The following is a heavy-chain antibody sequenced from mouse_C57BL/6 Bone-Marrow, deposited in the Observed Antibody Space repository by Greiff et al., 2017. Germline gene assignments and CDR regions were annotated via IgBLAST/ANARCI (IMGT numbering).Heavy chain of an antibody. CDR1: GFTFSSYA. J-gene: IGHJ1*03. Sequence: EVQLVESGGGLVKPGGSLKLSCAASGFTFSSYAMSWVRQTPEKRLEWVATISDGGSYTYYPDNVKGRFTISRDNAKNNLYLQMSHLKSEDTAMYYCARSWGLWYFDVWGTGTTVTVSS. CDR2: ISDGGSYT. V-gene: IGHV5-4*01. CDR3: ARSWGLWYFDV.